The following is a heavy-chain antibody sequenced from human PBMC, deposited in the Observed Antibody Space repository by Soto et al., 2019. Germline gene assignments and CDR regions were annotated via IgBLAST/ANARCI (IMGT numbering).Heavy chain of an antibody. CDR2: INHSGST. Sequence: SETLSLTCAVYGGSFSGYYWSWIRQPPGKGLEWIGEINHSGSTNYNPSLKSRVTISVDTSKNQFSLKLSSVTAADTAVYYCARESDMNDFWSGYSRYGMDVWGQGTKVTVSS. V-gene: IGHV4-34*01. J-gene: IGHJ6*02. CDR1: GGSFSGYY. D-gene: IGHD3-3*01. CDR3: ARESDMNDFWSGYSRYGMDV.